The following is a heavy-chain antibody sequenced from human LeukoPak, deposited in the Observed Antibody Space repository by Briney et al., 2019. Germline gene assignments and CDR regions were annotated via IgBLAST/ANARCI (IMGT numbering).Heavy chain of an antibody. Sequence: SETLSLICTVSGGSISSGGYYWSWIRQHPGKGLEWIGYIYYSGSTYYNPSLKSRVTISVDTSKNQFSLKLSSVTAADTAVYYCASYGDYRLQALGFSYYFDYWGQGTLVTVSS. CDR1: GGSISSGGYY. CDR2: IYYSGST. V-gene: IGHV4-31*03. CDR3: ASYGDYRLQALGFSYYFDY. J-gene: IGHJ4*02. D-gene: IGHD4-17*01.